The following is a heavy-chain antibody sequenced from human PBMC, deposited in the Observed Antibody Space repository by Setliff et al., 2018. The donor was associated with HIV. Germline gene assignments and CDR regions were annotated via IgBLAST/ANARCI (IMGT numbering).Heavy chain of an antibody. D-gene: IGHD6-25*01. V-gene: IGHV4-39*07. CDR1: GGSISSYY. J-gene: IGHJ4*02. CDR3: ARYSPRGYTLTGPY. CDR2: MYYSGST. Sequence: SETLSLTCTVSGGSISSYYWGWIRQPPGKGLEWIGSMYYSGSTYYNPSLKSRVTISVDTSKNHFSLKLTSVTAADTAVYYCARYSPRGYTLTGPYWGQGTLVTVSS.